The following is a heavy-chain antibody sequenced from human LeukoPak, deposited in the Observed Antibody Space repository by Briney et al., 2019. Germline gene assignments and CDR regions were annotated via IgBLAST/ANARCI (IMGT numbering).Heavy chain of an antibody. V-gene: IGHV3-48*03. CDR3: ARMGYDSGGYAKVDY. D-gene: IGHD3-22*01. CDR1: GFTFSSYE. J-gene: IGHJ4*02. Sequence: GGSLRLSCAASGFTFSSYEMNWVRQAPGKGLEWVSYISSSGSTIYYADSVKGRFTISRDNAKNSQYLQMNSLRAEDTAVYYCARMGYDSGGYAKVDYWGQGTLVTVSS. CDR2: ISSSGSTI.